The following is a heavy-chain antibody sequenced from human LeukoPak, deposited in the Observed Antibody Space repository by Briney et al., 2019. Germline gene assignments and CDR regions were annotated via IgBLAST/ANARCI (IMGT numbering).Heavy chain of an antibody. CDR2: ISWDGGST. CDR1: GFTFDDYT. V-gene: IGHV3-43*01. Sequence: GGSLRLSCAASGFTFDDYTMHWVRPAPGKGLEWVSLISWDGGSTYYADSVKGRFTIFRDNSKNSLYLQMNSLRTEDTALYYCAKDFSDAFDIWGQGTMVTVSS. J-gene: IGHJ3*02. CDR3: AKDFSDAFDI.